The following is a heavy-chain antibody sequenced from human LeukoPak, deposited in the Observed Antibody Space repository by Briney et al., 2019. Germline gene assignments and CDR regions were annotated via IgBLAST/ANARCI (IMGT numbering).Heavy chain of an antibody. CDR3: AKSNRVAIIRGESSFDY. V-gene: IGHV3-23*01. CDR2: ISGSGTTT. J-gene: IGHJ4*02. D-gene: IGHD3-10*01. CDR1: GFTFSNYA. Sequence: PGGSLRLSCAASGFTFSNYAISWLGQAPGKGLEWVTGISGSGTTTYFADSVKGRFTISRDNSDDTVYLQMNSLRSEDTALYYWAKSNRVAIIRGESSFDYWGQGTLVTVSS.